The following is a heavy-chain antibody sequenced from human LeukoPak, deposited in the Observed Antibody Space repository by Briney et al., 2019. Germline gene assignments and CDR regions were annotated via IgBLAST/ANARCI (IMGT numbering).Heavy chain of an antibody. Sequence: GGSLRLSCTASGFTFGDYAMSWVRQAPGKGLEWVGFIRSKAYGGTTEYAASVKGRFTISRDDSKSIAYLQMNSLKTEDTAVYYCTRDLDLYDILTGYYTAFDIWGQGTMVTVSS. CDR3: TRDLDLYDILTGYYTAFDI. CDR2: IRSKAYGGTT. D-gene: IGHD3-9*01. V-gene: IGHV3-49*04. CDR1: GFTFGDYA. J-gene: IGHJ3*02.